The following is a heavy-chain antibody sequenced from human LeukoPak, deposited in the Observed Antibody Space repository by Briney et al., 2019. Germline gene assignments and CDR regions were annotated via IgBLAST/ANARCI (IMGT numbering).Heavy chain of an antibody. CDR1: GFTFSSYG. CDR2: IWYDGSNK. Sequence: GGSLRLSCAASGFTFSSYGMHWVRQAPGKGLDWVAVIWYDGSNKYYADSVKGRFTISRDNSKNTLYLQMNSLRAEDTAVYYCAKAVGGCSPIGTDYWGQGTLVTVSS. V-gene: IGHV3-33*06. D-gene: IGHD5-18*01. J-gene: IGHJ4*02. CDR3: AKAVGGCSPIGTDY.